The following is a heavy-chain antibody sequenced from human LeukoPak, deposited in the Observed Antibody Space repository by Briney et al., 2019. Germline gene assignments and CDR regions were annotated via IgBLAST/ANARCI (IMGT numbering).Heavy chain of an antibody. CDR2: ISSSSSYM. CDR3: ARDSSGHYDAYFDY. CDR1: GFTFSSYS. Sequence: PGGSLRLSCAASGFTFSSYSMNWVRQAPGKGLEWVSSISSSSSYMYYADSVKGRFTISRDNAKNSLYLQMNSLRAEDTAVYYCARDSSGHYDAYFDYWGQGTLVTVSS. V-gene: IGHV3-21*04. D-gene: IGHD3-22*01. J-gene: IGHJ4*02.